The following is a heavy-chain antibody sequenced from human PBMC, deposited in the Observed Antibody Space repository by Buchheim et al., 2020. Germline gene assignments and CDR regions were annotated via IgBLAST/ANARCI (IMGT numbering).Heavy chain of an antibody. V-gene: IGHV3-7*01. Sequence: EVQLVESGGGLVQPGGSLRLSCAASGFTFSSYWMSWVRQAPGKGLEWVANIKQDGSEKYYVDSVKGRFTISRDNAKNSLYLQMNSLRAEDTAVYYCARDLPPNWSYGFSYYGMDVWGQGTT. CDR3: ARDLPPNWSYGFSYYGMDV. D-gene: IGHD5-18*01. J-gene: IGHJ6*02. CDR1: GFTFSSYW. CDR2: IKQDGSEK.